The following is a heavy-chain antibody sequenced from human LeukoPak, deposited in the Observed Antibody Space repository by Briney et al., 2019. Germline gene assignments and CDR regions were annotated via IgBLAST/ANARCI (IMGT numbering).Heavy chain of an antibody. CDR1: GFTFSSYE. V-gene: IGHV3-48*03. CDR2: ISSSGSTI. Sequence: PGGSLRLSCAASGFTFSSYEMNWVRQAPGKGLEWVSYISSSGSTIYYSDSVKGRFTISRDNSKNTLFLQMNSLRVEDAAMYYCAKTHGYFDQWGQGTLVAVSS. D-gene: IGHD3-22*01. CDR3: AKTHGYFDQ. J-gene: IGHJ4*02.